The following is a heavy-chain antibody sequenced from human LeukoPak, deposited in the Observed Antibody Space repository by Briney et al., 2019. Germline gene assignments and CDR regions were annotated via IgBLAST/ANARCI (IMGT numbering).Heavy chain of an antibody. J-gene: IGHJ3*02. D-gene: IGHD3-3*01. CDR1: GFTFSSYA. V-gene: IGHV3-30-3*01. CDR3: ARALFFGVVPTAFDI. CDR2: ISYDGSNK. Sequence: GGSLRLSCAASGFTFSSYAMHWVRQAPGKGLEWVAVISYDGSNKYYADSVKGRFTISRDNSKNTLYLQMNSLSAEDTAVYYCARALFFGVVPTAFDIWGQGTMVTVSS.